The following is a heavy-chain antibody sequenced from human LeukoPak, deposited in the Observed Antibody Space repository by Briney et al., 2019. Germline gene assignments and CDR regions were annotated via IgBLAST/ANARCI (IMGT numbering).Heavy chain of an antibody. CDR1: GGSISSGTYY. D-gene: IGHD5-24*01. Sequence: SQTLSLTCTVSGGSISSGTYYWSWIRQPAGKGLEWIGRFYTSGSTNYNPSLKSRVTISVDTSKNQFSLKLSSVTAADTAVYYCARGRDGYNFLNRGEYYYFDYWGQGTLVTVSS. V-gene: IGHV4-61*02. CDR3: ARGRDGYNFLNRGEYYYFDY. CDR2: FYTSGST. J-gene: IGHJ4*02.